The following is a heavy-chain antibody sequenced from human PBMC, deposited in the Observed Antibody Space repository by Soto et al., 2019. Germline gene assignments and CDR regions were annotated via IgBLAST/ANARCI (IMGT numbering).Heavy chain of an antibody. CDR3: AKDVRQLVRRWFDP. J-gene: IGHJ5*02. D-gene: IGHD6-6*01. V-gene: IGHV3-23*01. CDR2: ISGSGGST. Sequence: TGGSLRLSCAASGFTFSSYAMSWVRQAPGKGLEWVSAISGSGGSTYYADSVKGRFTISRDNSKNTLYLQMNSLRAEDTAVYYCAKDVRQLVRRWFDPWGQGTLVTVSS. CDR1: GFTFSSYA.